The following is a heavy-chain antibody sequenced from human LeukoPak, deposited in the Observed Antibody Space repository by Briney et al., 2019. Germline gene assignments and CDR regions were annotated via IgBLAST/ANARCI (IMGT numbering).Heavy chain of an antibody. Sequence: GESLKISCKGSGYTFTGYYMHWVRQAPGQGLEWMGWINPNSGGTNYAQKFQGRVTMTRDTSISTAYMELSRLRSDDTAVYYCARDGAGGFDPWGQGTLVTVSS. J-gene: IGHJ5*02. D-gene: IGHD3-10*01. CDR2: INPNSGGT. CDR1: GYTFTGYY. V-gene: IGHV1-2*02. CDR3: ARDGAGGFDP.